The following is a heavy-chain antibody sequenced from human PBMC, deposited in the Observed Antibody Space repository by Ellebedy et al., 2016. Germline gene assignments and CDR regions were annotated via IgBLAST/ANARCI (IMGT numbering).Heavy chain of an antibody. CDR2: ISGSGGST. CDR1: GFTFSSYA. V-gene: IGHV3-23*01. CDR3: AKALLPENYYYYYMDV. Sequence: GGSLRLSXAASGFTFSSYAMSWVRQAPGKGLEWVSAISGSGGSTYYADSVKGRFTISRDNSKNTLYLQMNSLRAEDTAVYYCAKALLPENYYYYYMDVWGKGTTVTVSS. J-gene: IGHJ6*03.